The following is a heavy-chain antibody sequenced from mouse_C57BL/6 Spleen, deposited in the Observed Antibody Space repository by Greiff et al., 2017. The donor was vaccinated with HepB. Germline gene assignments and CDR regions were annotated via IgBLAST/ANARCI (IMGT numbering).Heavy chain of an antibody. D-gene: IGHD4-1*01. CDR1: GYTFTSYW. CDR2: IHPNSGST. J-gene: IGHJ1*03. Sequence: QVQLQQSGAELVKPGASVKLSCKASGYTFTSYWMHWVKQRPGQGLEWIGMIHPNSGSTNYNEKFKSKATLTVDKSSSTAYMQLSSLTSEDSAVYYCARTGTEGWYFDVWGTGTTVTVSS. V-gene: IGHV1-64*01. CDR3: ARTGTEGWYFDV.